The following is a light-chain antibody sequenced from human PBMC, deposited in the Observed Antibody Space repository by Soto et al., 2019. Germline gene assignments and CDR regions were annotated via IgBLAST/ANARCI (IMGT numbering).Light chain of an antibody. J-gene: IGKJ2*01. CDR1: QSISSW. CDR2: DAS. V-gene: IGKV1-5*01. Sequence: DIQMTQSPSTLSASVGDRVTITCRATQSISSWLAWYQQKPGTGPKLLIYDASTLESGVPSRFSGRGFGTEFTLTISSLQPDDFATYYCLQYTTYSMYTFGQGTKVDIK. CDR3: LQYTTYSMYT.